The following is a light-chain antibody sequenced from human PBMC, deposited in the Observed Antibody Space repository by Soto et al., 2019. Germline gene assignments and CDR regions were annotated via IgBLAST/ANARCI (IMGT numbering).Light chain of an antibody. CDR2: KAS. CDR1: QTISSC. V-gene: IGKV1-5*03. CDR3: QQYNCYSEA. Sequence: DIQMTQSPSTLSGSVGDRVTITCRASQTISSCLAWYQQKPCKAPKLLLYKASTLKSGVPSRFSGSGYGTEFTLLISSMQPDDFATYYCQQYNCYSEAFGPGTKVDNK. J-gene: IGKJ1*01.